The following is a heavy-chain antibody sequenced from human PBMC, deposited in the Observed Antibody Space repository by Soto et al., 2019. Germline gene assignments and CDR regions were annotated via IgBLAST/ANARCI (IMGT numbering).Heavy chain of an antibody. V-gene: IGHV1-69*02. CDR2: IIPILGIA. D-gene: IGHD2-2*01. CDR1: GGTFSSYT. J-gene: IGHJ5*02. Sequence: ASVKVSCKASGGTFSSYTISWVRQAPGQGLEWMGRIIPILGIANYAQKFQGRVTITADKSTSTAYMELSSLRSEDTAVYYCARGYCSSTSCYWFDPWGQGTLVTVSS. CDR3: ARGYCSSTSCYWFDP.